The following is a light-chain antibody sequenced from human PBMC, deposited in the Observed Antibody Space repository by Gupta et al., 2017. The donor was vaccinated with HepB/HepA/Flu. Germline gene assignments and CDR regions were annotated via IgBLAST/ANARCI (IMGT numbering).Light chain of an antibody. CDR3: QSYDSSIRGV. Sequence: NFMLTQPHSVSESPGKTVTISCTRSSGSIASNYVQWYQQRPGSAPTTVIYEDNQRPSGVPDRFSCSIDSSSNSASLTISGLKTEDEADYYCQSYDSSIRGVFGGGTKLTVL. CDR1: SGSIASNY. V-gene: IGLV6-57*03. J-gene: IGLJ2*01. CDR2: EDN.